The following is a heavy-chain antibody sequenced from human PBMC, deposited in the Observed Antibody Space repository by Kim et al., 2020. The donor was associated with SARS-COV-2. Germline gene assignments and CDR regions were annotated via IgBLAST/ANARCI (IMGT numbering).Heavy chain of an antibody. CDR1: GFTFSDYY. CDR2: ISSSGSTI. CDR3: ARDMRTWEAGYSGYDPLFDY. J-gene: IGHJ4*02. V-gene: IGHV3-11*01. Sequence: GGSLRLSCAASGFTFSDYYMSWIRQAPGKGLEWVSYISSSGSTIYYADSVKGRFTISRDNAKNSLYLQMNSLRAEDTAVYYCARDMRTWEAGYSGYDPLFDYWGQGTLVTVSS. D-gene: IGHD5-12*01.